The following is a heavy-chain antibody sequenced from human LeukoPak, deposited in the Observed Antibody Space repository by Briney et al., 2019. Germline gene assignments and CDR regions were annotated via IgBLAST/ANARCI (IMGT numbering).Heavy chain of an antibody. CDR3: AKGAPVYCSSTSCYTTRFDY. V-gene: IGHV3-66*02. Sequence: GGSLRLSXAASGFTVSSNYVSWVRQAPGKGLEWVSVIYSGGSTYYADSVKGRFTISRSNSKNTLYLQMNALRAEATAVYYCAKGAPVYCSSTSCYTTRFDYWGQGTLVTVSS. CDR1: GFTVSSNY. CDR2: IYSGGST. D-gene: IGHD2-2*02. J-gene: IGHJ4*02.